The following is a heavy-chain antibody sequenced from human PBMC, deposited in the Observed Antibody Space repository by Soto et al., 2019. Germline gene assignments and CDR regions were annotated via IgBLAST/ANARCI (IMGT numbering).Heavy chain of an antibody. J-gene: IGHJ4*02. Sequence: QITLKESGPTLVKPTQTLTLTCTFSGFSLSSTRMAVGWIRQPPGKALEWLALIYWDDDKPYSPFLKSRLTITTDTSKTQAVLTMSTMDPVDTARYSSAHIVVAGLGYYFDYWGQGTLVTVSS. V-gene: IGHV2-5*02. CDR1: GFSLSSTRMA. CDR3: AHIVVAGLGYYFDY. D-gene: IGHD6-19*01. CDR2: IYWDDDK.